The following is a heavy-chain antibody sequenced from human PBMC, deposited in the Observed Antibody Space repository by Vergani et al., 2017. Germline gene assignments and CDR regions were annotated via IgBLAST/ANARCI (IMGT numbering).Heavy chain of an antibody. J-gene: IGHJ6*02. CDR3: ARGKLVPYYYYYGMDV. V-gene: IGHV4-34*01. Sequence: QVPLQQWGAGLLKPSETLSLTCAVYGGSFSGYFWSWLRQPPGKGLEWIGEVNHSGSTIYNPSLKSRVTISVDTSKNQFSLKLSSVTAADTAVYYCARGKLVPYYYYYGMDVWGQXP. CDR2: VNHSGST. CDR1: GGSFSGYF. D-gene: IGHD6-13*01.